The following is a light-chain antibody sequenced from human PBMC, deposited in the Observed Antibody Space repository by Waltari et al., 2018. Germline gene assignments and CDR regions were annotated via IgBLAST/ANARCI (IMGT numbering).Light chain of an antibody. Sequence: IMLTQSPDTLSLSPGERATLSCRASQSIGTFLVWYQQKPGQAPRLLIYAASTRATGIPDRLSGSGSGTDFSLIISRLEPEDFAVYYCQHYVRLPVTFGQGTKVEIK. J-gene: IGKJ1*01. CDR2: AAS. V-gene: IGKV3-20*01. CDR3: QHYVRLPVT. CDR1: QSIGTF.